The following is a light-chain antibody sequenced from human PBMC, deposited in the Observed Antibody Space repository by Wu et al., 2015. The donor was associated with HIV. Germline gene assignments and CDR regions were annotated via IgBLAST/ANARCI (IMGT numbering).Light chain of an antibody. CDR1: QSVASF. CDR2: DAS. Sequence: EIVLTQSPATLSLSPGGRATLSCRASQSVASFLAWYQQKPGQAPRLLIYDASNRATGIPARFSGSGSGTDFTLTISSLEPEDFAVYYCQQRSKWPPTFGQGT. CDR3: QQRSKWPPT. V-gene: IGKV3-11*01. J-gene: IGKJ5*01.